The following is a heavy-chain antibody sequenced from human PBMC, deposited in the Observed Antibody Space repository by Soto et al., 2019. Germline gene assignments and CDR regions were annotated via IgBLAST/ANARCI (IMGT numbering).Heavy chain of an antibody. D-gene: IGHD3-3*01. V-gene: IGHV3-23*01. CDR2: ISGSDGKT. CDR1: GFSFGSYT. Sequence: GGSLRLSCAASGFSFGSYTLSWVRQAPGKGLEWVSTISGSDGKTFYADSVKGRFSISRDTSQSTLYLQMNSLRADDTAMYYCARWSYLDYWGQGTRVTVSS. J-gene: IGHJ4*02. CDR3: ARWSYLDY.